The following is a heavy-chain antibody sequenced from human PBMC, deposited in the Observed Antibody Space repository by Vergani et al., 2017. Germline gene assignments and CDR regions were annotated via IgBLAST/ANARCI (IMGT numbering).Heavy chain of an antibody. D-gene: IGHD3-10*01. CDR2: ISWNSGST. Sequence: EVQLVESGGGLVQPGRSLRLSCAASGFTFDDYAMHWVRQAPGKGLEWVSGISWNSGSTGYADSVKGRFTISRDNAKNSLYLQMNSLRAEDTAVYYCARESLRGYYGSGSYSLDYWGQGTLVTVSS. CDR3: ARESLRGYYGSGSYSLDY. V-gene: IGHV3-9*01. J-gene: IGHJ4*02. CDR1: GFTFDDYA.